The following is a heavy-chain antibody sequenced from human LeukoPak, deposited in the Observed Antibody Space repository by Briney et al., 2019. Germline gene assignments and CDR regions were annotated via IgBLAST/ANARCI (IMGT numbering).Heavy chain of an antibody. CDR2: ISAYNGNT. CDR1: GYTLTSYG. Sequence: ASVKVSCKASGYTLTSYGISWVRQAPGQGLEWMGWISAYNGNTNYAQKLQGRVTMTTDTSTSTAYMELRSLRSDDTAVYYCARDSVALRGYSYGLRENWFDPWGQGTLVTVSS. D-gene: IGHD5-18*01. V-gene: IGHV1-18*01. J-gene: IGHJ5*02. CDR3: ARDSVALRGYSYGLRENWFDP.